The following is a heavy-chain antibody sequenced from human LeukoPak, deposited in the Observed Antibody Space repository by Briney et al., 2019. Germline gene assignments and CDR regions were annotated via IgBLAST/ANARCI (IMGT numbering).Heavy chain of an antibody. V-gene: IGHV1-69*06. CDR1: GGTFSSYA. D-gene: IGHD3-10*01. Sequence: ASVTVSCKASGGTFSSYAISWVRQAPGQGLEWMGGIIPIFGTANYAQKFQGRVTITADKSTSTAYMELSSLRSEDTAVYYCARDRQSDYYGSGSYYDYWGQGTLVTVSS. J-gene: IGHJ4*02. CDR2: IIPIFGTA. CDR3: ARDRQSDYYGSGSYYDY.